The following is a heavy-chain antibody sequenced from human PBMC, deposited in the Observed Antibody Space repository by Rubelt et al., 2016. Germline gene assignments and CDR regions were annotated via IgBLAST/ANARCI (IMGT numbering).Heavy chain of an antibody. D-gene: IGHD2-2*01. J-gene: IGHJ4*02. V-gene: IGHV3-30*04. CDR2: ISYDGSNK. CDR1: GFTFSSYA. Sequence: QVQLVESGGGVVQPGRSLRLSCAASGFTFSSYAMHWVRQAPGKGLEWVAVISYDGSNKSYADSVKGRFTIARDNSKNTLYLQMNSLRAEDTAVYYCAREITPADLDWGQGTLVTVSS. CDR3: AREITPADLD.